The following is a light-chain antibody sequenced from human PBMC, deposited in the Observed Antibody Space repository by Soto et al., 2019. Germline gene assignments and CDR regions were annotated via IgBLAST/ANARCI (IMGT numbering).Light chain of an antibody. Sequence: DIQMTQSPSSLAASVGDRVTITCQASQDISNYLNWYQQKPGKAPKLLIYDASNLETGVPSRFSGSGSVTDFTFTISSLHPEDIATYYCQQDDNLPPTFGQGTRLEIK. CDR1: QDISNY. J-gene: IGKJ2*01. V-gene: IGKV1-33*01. CDR3: QQDDNLPPT. CDR2: DAS.